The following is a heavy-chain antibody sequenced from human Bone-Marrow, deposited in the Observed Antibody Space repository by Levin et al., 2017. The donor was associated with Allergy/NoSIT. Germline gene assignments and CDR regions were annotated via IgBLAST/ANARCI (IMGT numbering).Heavy chain of an antibody. CDR2: TYYRSKWYN. D-gene: IGHD3-10*01. J-gene: IGHJ6*02. CDR3: ARDRGEKRGYYYYGMDV. Sequence: SQTLSLTCAISGDRVSSNSAAWNWIRQSPSRGLEWLGRTYYRSKWYNDYAVSVKSRITINPDTSKNQFSLQLNSVTPEDTAVYYCARDRGEKRGYYYYGMDVWGQGTTVTVSS. V-gene: IGHV6-1*01. CDR1: GDRVSSNSAA.